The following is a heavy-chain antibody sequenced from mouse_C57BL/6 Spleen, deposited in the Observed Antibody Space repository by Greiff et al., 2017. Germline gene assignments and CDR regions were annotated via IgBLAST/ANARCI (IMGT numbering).Heavy chain of an antibody. V-gene: IGHV7-3*01. CDR1: GFTFTDYY. CDR2: IRNKANGYTS. D-gene: IGHD1-1*01. CDR3: ARYKEGETTVFYYAMDY. J-gene: IGHJ4*01. Sequence: EVQLVESGGGLVQPGGSLSLSCAASGFTFTDYYMSWVRQPPGKALEWFGFIRNKANGYTSVYSASVKGRFTISRDNYQSILYLQMKARRADESATYYCARYKEGETTVFYYAMDYWGQGTSVTVSS.